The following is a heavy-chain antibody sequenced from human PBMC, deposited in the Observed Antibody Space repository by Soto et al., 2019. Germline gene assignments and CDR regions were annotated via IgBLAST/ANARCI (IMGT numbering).Heavy chain of an antibody. D-gene: IGHD1-26*01. CDR1: GYTFTDYY. CDR3: GRGRSGQIVVFY. Sequence: ASVKVSCKASGYTFTDYYMHWVRQAPGQGLVWVGQIHPNRDATVYAQSFQGRVTLTMDTSITTVYMELKNLSPDDTAVYYCGRGRSGQIVVFYWGQGTPVTVSS. V-gene: IGHV1-2*06. CDR2: IHPNRDAT. J-gene: IGHJ4*02.